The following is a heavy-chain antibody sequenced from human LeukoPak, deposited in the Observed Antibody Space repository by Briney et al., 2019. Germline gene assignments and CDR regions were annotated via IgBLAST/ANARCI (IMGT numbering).Heavy chain of an antibody. Sequence: EASVKVSCKASGYTFTGYYMHWVRQAPGQGLEWMGGIIPIFGTANYAQKFQGRVTITADKSTSTAYMELSSLKASDTAMYYCARGPGVGATVNFDYWGQGTLVTVSS. CDR2: IIPIFGTA. J-gene: IGHJ4*02. CDR3: ARGPGVGATVNFDY. V-gene: IGHV1-69*06. D-gene: IGHD1-26*01. CDR1: GYTFTGYY.